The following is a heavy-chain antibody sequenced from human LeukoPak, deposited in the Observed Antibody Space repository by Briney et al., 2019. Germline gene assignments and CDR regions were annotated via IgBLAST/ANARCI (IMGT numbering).Heavy chain of an antibody. D-gene: IGHD2-15*01. V-gene: IGHV3-23*01. CDR1: GFTFSSHA. Sequence: GGSLRLSCTASGFTFSSHAMSWVRQAPGKGLEWVSGISSSGGSTYYADSVKGRLTISRDNSQNTLHLQMNSLTDDDTAVYYCATGVEGCTGGSCYSWIYYWGQGTLASVSS. CDR2: ISSSGGST. J-gene: IGHJ4*02. CDR3: ATGVEGCTGGSCYSWIYY.